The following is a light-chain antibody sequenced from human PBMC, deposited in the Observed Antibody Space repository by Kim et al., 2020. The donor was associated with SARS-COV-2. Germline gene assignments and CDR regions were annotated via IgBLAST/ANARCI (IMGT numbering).Light chain of an antibody. CDR1: SDSIEDND. V-gene: IGLV6-57*03. Sequence: GKAIPSPGTRSSDSIEDNDVQWYQQRPGGVPSAVIYEDDQRPSGVSDRFSGSIDNSSNSASLTISGLKTEDEADYYCQSYNRSNVVFGGGTQLTVL. CDR2: EDD. CDR3: QSYNRSNVV. J-gene: IGLJ2*01.